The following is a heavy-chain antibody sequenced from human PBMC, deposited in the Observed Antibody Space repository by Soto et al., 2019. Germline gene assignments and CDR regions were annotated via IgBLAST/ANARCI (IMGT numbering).Heavy chain of an antibody. CDR1: GFSFSSYS. Sequence: GGSLRLSCAASGFSFSSYSMNWVRQAPGKGLEWVSCISSSSSYIYYSDSVKGRFTISRDNAENSLFLQMNSLRAEDTAVYYCARDSGAGGHYYYYNMDVWGKGTTVTVSS. J-gene: IGHJ6*03. CDR3: ARDSGAGGHYYYYNMDV. V-gene: IGHV3-21*01. CDR2: ISSSSSYI. D-gene: IGHD2-8*02.